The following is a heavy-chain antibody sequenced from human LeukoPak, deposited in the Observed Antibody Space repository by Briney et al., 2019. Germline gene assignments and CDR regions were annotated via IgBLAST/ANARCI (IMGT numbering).Heavy chain of an antibody. CDR1: GGSISSYY. D-gene: IGHD3-16*02. Sequence: SETLSLTCTVSGGSISSYYWSWIRQPPGKGLEWIGYIYYSGSTNYNPSLKSRVTISVDTSKNQFSLKLSSVTAADTAVYYCASSSGARTYSDYVWGSYRGGYYYYGMDVWGQGTTVTVSS. V-gene: IGHV4-59*01. J-gene: IGHJ6*02. CDR3: ASSSGARTYSDYVWGSYRGGYYYYGMDV. CDR2: IYYSGST.